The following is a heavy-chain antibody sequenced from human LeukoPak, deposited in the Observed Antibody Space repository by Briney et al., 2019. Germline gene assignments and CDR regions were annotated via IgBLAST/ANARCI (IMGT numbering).Heavy chain of an antibody. CDR1: GFTFSSYG. J-gene: IGHJ4*02. D-gene: IGHD6-13*01. V-gene: IGHV3-30*18. CDR2: ISYDGSNK. CDR3: AKGGGIAAAIFDY. Sequence: SGGSLRLSCAASGFTFSSYGMHWVRRAPGKGLEWVAVISYDGSNKYYADSVKGRFTISRDNSKNTLYLQMNSLRAEDTAVYYCAKGGGIAAAIFDYWGQGTLVTVSS.